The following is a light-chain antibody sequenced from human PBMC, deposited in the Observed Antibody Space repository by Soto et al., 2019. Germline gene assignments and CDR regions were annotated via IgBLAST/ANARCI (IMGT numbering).Light chain of an antibody. J-gene: IGLJ1*01. Sequence: QSVLTQPPSASGTPGQRVTISCSGSSSNIGSNTVNWYQQLPGTAPKLLIYGNNRRPSGVPDRFSGSKSGTSASLAISGLQSEDEADYYCATWDDSLNGVFGTGTKVTVL. CDR2: GNN. CDR3: ATWDDSLNGV. CDR1: SSNIGSNT. V-gene: IGLV1-44*01.